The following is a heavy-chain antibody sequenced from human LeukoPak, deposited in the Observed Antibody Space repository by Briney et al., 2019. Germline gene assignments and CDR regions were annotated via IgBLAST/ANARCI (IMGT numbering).Heavy chain of an antibody. D-gene: IGHD1-26*01. V-gene: IGHV4-34*01. CDR2: INHSGST. Sequence: SETLSLTCAVSGGSISNYYWTWIRQPPGKGLEWIGEINHSGSTDYNPSLKSRVTISVDTSNNQFSLKLTSVTAADTAVYYCARWVGATRFDYWGQGILVTVSS. CDR1: GGSISNYY. J-gene: IGHJ4*02. CDR3: ARWVGATRFDY.